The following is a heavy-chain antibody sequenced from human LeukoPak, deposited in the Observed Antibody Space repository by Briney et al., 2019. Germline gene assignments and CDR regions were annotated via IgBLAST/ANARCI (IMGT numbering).Heavy chain of an antibody. J-gene: IGHJ4*02. CDR1: GGSISSGSYY. D-gene: IGHD3-22*01. CDR3: ARKYYDSSGDY. V-gene: IGHV4-61*02. Sequence: SQTLSLTCTVSGGSISSGSYYWSWIRQPAGKGLEWIGRIYTSGSTNYNPPLKSRVTISVDTSKNQFSLKLSSVTAADTAVYYCARKYYDSSGDYRGQGTLVTVSS. CDR2: IYTSGST.